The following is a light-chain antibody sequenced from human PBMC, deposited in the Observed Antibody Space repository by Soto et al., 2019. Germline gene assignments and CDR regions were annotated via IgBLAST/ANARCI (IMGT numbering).Light chain of an antibody. J-gene: IGKJ3*01. CDR2: AAS. CDR1: QDINNY. CDR3: QRYNNGPPVT. Sequence: DIQMTQSPSSLSASVGDRVTITCRASQDINNYLAWYQQKPGKPPKLLIYAASTLQSGVPSRFSGGGSGTDFTLTINSLPPEDVATYYCQRYNNGPPVTFGPGTKV. V-gene: IGKV1-27*01.